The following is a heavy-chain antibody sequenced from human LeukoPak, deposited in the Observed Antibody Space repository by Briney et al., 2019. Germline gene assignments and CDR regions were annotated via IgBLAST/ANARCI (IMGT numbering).Heavy chain of an antibody. CDR2: LYSNSIT. J-gene: IGHJ4*02. D-gene: IGHD3-22*01. CDR1: GFTVNNNY. Sequence: GGFLRLSCAASGFTVNNNYMTWVRQAPGKGLEWVSVLYSNSITYYADSVKGRFTISRDSSKNTLYLQMNSLRAEDTAVYYCARGITMMIVAPGYWGQGTLVTVSS. V-gene: IGHV3-53*01. CDR3: ARGITMMIVAPGY.